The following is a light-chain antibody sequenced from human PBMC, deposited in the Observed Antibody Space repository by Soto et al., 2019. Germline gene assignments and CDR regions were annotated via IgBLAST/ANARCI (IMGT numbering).Light chain of an antibody. Sequence: DIQMTQSPSTLSASIGDRVSITCRASQSITYWLAWYQQKPGQAPKLLIYQASTLESGVPSRFSGSGSGTDFTLTISSLQPEDFATYYCQQSYSTPLTVGGGTKVDIK. CDR1: QSITYW. J-gene: IGKJ4*01. CDR3: QQSYSTPLT. CDR2: QAS. V-gene: IGKV1-5*03.